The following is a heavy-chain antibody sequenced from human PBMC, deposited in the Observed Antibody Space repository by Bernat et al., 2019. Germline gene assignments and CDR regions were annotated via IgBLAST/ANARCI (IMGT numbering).Heavy chain of an antibody. CDR2: ISYDGSNK. CDR3: TKDKGYYDFWSGYDAASGGGYGMDV. J-gene: IGHJ6*02. V-gene: IGHV3-30*18. Sequence: QVQLVESGGGVVQPGRSLRLSCAASGFTFSSYGMHWVRQAPGKGLEWVAVISYDGSNKYYADSVKGRFTISRDNSKNTLYLQMKSLRAEDTAVYYFTKDKGYYDFWSGYDAASGGGYGMDVWGQGTTVTVSS. CDR1: GFTFSSYG. D-gene: IGHD3-3*01.